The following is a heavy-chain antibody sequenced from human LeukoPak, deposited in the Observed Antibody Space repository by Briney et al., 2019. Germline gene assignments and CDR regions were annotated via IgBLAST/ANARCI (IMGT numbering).Heavy chain of an antibody. V-gene: IGHV1-8*01. Sequence: ASVKVSCKASGYTFTSYDINWVRQATGQGLERMGWMNPNSGNTGYAQRFQGRVTMTRNTSISTAYMELNSLRSEDTAVYYCARAYSSGLIDYWGQGTLVTVSS. CDR1: GYTFTSYD. CDR3: ARAYSSGLIDY. D-gene: IGHD6-19*01. J-gene: IGHJ4*02. CDR2: MNPNSGNT.